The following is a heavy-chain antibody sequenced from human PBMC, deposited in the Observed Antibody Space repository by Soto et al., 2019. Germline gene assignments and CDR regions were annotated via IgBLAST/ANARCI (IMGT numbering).Heavy chain of an antibody. V-gene: IGHV3-15*07. CDR2: IKRRTDGGTI. Sequence: EVQLVESGGGLVKPGGSLRLSCAASGFTFSNVWMNWVRQTPGKGLEWVGRIKRRTDGGTIDYAAPVKGRFIISRDDSENTLYLQMTSLKTEDTGVYYCSTRGEATVTIFHYWGQGTLVTVSS. D-gene: IGHD4-17*01. J-gene: IGHJ4*02. CDR3: STRGEATVTIFHY. CDR1: GFTFSNVW.